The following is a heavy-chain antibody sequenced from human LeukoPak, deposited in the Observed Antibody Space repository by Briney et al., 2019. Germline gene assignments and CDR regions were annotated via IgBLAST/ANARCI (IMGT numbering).Heavy chain of an antibody. V-gene: IGHV4-59*01. Sequence: PSETLSLTCTVSGGSISSYYWSWIRQPPGKALEWIGYIYYSGSTNYNPSLKSRVTISVDTSKNQFSLKLSSVTAADTAVYYCARGGAGIFGVVSSWFDPWGQGTLVTVSS. D-gene: IGHD3-3*01. CDR2: IYYSGST. CDR1: GGSISSYY. J-gene: IGHJ5*02. CDR3: ARGGAGIFGVVSSWFDP.